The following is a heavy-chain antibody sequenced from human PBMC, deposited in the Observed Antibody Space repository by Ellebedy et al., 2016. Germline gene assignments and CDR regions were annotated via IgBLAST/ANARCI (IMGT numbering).Heavy chain of an antibody. V-gene: IGHV3-33*01. CDR2: IWYDGSNK. J-gene: IGHJ4*02. Sequence: GESLKISXAASGFTFSSYGMHWVRQAPGKGLEWVAVIWYDGSNKYYADSVKGRFTISRDNSKNTLYLQMNSLRAEDTAVYYCARDQPQFGSPDYFDYWGQGTLVTVSS. D-gene: IGHD3-16*01. CDR1: GFTFSSYG. CDR3: ARDQPQFGSPDYFDY.